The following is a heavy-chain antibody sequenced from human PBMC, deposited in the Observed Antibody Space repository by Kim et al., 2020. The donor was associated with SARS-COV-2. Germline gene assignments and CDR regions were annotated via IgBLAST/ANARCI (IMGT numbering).Heavy chain of an antibody. CDR2: IYYSGST. CDR3: ATSYSSGSFDY. Sequence: SETLSLTCTVSGGSISSYYWSWIRQPPGKGLEWIGYIYYSGSTNYNPSLKSRVTISVDTSKNQFSLKLSSVTAADTAVYYCATSYSSGSFDYWGQGTLVTVSS. CDR1: GGSISSYY. J-gene: IGHJ4*02. V-gene: IGHV4-59*08. D-gene: IGHD6-19*01.